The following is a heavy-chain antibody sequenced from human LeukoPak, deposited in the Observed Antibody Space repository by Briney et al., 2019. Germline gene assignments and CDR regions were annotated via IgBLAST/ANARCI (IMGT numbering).Heavy chain of an antibody. D-gene: IGHD6-13*01. Sequence: SQTLSLTCTVSGGSINSGDYYWSWIRQPAGKGLEWIGRIYTSGSTNYNPSLKSRVTISVDTSKNQFSLKLSSVTAADTAVYYCARRLAAAAFDYWGQGTLVTVSS. V-gene: IGHV4-61*02. CDR3: ARRLAAAAFDY. CDR2: IYTSGST. CDR1: GGSINSGDYY. J-gene: IGHJ4*02.